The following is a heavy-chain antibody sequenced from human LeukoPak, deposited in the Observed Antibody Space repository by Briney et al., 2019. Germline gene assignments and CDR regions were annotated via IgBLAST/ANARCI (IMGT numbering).Heavy chain of an antibody. V-gene: IGHV4-59*06. J-gene: IGHJ4*02. CDR2: IYYSGST. CDR3: ARARSAAGNFDY. CDR1: GGSISSYY. D-gene: IGHD6-13*01. Sequence: PSETLSLTCTVSGGSISSYYWSWIRQRPGRGLEWIGYIYYSGSTYYNPSLKSRVTISADTSKNQFSLTLSSVTAADTAVYYCARARSAAGNFDYWGQGTLVTVSS.